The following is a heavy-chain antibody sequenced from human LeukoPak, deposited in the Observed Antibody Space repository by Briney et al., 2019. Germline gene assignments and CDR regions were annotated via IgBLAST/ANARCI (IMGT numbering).Heavy chain of an antibody. J-gene: IGHJ4*02. V-gene: IGHV4-34*01. D-gene: IGHD1-14*01. CDR3: ARATTNWNHDY. Sequence: SETLSLTCAVYGGSFSGYYWSWIRQPPGKGLEWIGEINHSGSTNYNPSLKSRVTISVDTSKNQFSLKLSSVTAADTAVYYCARATTNWNHDYWGQGTLVTVSS. CDR2: INHSGST. CDR1: GGSFSGYY.